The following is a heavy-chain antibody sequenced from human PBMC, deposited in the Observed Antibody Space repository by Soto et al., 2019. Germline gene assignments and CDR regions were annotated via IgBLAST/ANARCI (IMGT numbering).Heavy chain of an antibody. J-gene: IGHJ4*02. Sequence: SETLSLTCTVSGGSISSYYWSWIRQPPGKGLEWIGYIYYSGSTNYNPSLKSRVTISVDTSKNQFSLKLSSVTAADTAVYYCARAYGDYSSVLFDDWGQGTLVTVSS. D-gene: IGHD4-17*01. V-gene: IGHV4-59*01. CDR1: GGSISSYY. CDR2: IYYSGST. CDR3: ARAYGDYSSVLFDD.